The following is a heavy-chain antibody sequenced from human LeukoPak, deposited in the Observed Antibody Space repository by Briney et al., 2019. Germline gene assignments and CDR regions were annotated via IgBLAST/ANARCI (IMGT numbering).Heavy chain of an antibody. CDR2: IYHSGST. D-gene: IGHD3-9*01. CDR1: GGSISSSNW. J-gene: IGHJ4*02. Sequence: SGTLSLTCAVSGGSISSSNWWSWVRQPPGKGLEWIGEIYHSGSTNYNPSLKSRVTISVDKSKNQFSPKLSSVTAADTAVYYCAREDDILTGYYFSRRGGFDYWGQGTLVTVSS. V-gene: IGHV4-4*02. CDR3: AREDDILTGYYFSRRGGFDY.